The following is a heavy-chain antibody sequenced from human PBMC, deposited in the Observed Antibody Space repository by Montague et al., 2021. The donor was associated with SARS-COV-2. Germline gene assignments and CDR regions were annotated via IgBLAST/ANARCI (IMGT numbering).Heavy chain of an antibody. D-gene: IGHD3-10*01. V-gene: IGHV4-34*01. Sequence: SETLSLTCAVYGESFSGYYWSWIRQPPGKGLEWIGEINHSGSTNYNPSLKSRVTISVDTSKNQFSLKLSSVTAADTAAYYCARDPGGAYGMDVWGQGTTVTVSS. J-gene: IGHJ6*02. CDR3: ARDPGGAYGMDV. CDR1: GESFSGYY. CDR2: INHSGST.